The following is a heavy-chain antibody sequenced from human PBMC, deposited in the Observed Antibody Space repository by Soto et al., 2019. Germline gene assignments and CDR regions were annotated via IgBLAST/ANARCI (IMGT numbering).Heavy chain of an antibody. D-gene: IGHD6-19*01. CDR3: ARDRYSSGWLDAFDI. J-gene: IGHJ3*02. CDR1: GFTVSSNY. CDR2: IYSGGST. Sequence: GGSLRLSCAASGFTVSSNYMSWVRQAPGKGLEWVSVIYSGGSTYYADSVKGRLTISGQNSKNTQYLQMNSLRAEDTAVYYCARDRYSSGWLDAFDIWGQGTMVTVSS. V-gene: IGHV3-53*04.